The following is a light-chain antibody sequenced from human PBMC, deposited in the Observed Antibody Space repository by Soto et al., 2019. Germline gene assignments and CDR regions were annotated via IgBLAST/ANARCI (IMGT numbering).Light chain of an antibody. CDR3: QQLNSYPAIT. CDR2: AAS. CDR1: QGISSY. V-gene: IGKV1-9*01. Sequence: DIQLTQSPSFLSASVGDRVTISCRASQGISSYLAWYQQKPGKAPKRLLYAASTLQSGVPSRFSGSGSGTEFTLTISSLQPEDFATYYCQQLNSYPAITFGQGTRLEIK. J-gene: IGKJ5*01.